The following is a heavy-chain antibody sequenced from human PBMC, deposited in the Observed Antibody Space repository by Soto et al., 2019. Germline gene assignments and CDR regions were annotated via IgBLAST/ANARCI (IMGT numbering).Heavy chain of an antibody. CDR1: GAPITINY. CDR2: IYYSGST. Sequence: PSETLSLTCTVSGAPITINYWSWIRQAPGKGLEWIGYIYYSGSTTYNLSFKSRVTMSADTSKDQCSQKLNSVTAADTAVYYCARDDGGPYDHWGPGILVTVSS. D-gene: IGHD2-15*01. V-gene: IGHV4-59*01. CDR3: ARDDGGPYDH. J-gene: IGHJ4*01.